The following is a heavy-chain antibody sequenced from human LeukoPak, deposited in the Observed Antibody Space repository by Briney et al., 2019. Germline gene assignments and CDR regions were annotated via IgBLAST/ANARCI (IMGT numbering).Heavy chain of an antibody. Sequence: GGSLRLSCAASGFTFSSYWMHWVRQAPGKGLVWVSRINSDGSSTSYADSVKGRFTISRDNAKNTLYLQMNSLRAEGTAVYYCARDHYGDTDYYYMDVWGKGTTVTVSS. CDR2: INSDGSST. J-gene: IGHJ6*03. CDR1: GFTFSSYW. D-gene: IGHD4-17*01. CDR3: ARDHYGDTDYYYMDV. V-gene: IGHV3-74*01.